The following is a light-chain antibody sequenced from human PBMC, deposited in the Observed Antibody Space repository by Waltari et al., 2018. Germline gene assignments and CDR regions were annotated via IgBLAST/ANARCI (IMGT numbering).Light chain of an antibody. J-gene: IGKJ1*01. CDR3: QKYESLPAT. V-gene: IGKV3-20*01. Sequence: EIVLTQSPGTLSLSPGERATLSCRASQSIGIYLAWYQQKSGQAPRLLMYHASSRATGSPDRCSGSGSGTDFSLTISRLEPEDFAVYYCQKYESLPATFGLGTKVEI. CDR1: QSIGIY. CDR2: HAS.